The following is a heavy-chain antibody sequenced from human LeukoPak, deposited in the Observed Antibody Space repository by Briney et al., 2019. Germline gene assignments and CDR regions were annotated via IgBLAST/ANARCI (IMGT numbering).Heavy chain of an antibody. CDR1: GFTFSSYW. CDR3: ARLDYYGSGSYQVDY. V-gene: IGHV3-7*03. D-gene: IGHD3-10*01. CDR2: IKQDGSEK. Sequence: PGGSLRLSCAASGFTFSSYWMSWVRQAPGKGREGVANIKQDGSEKYYVDSVKGRFTISRDNAKNSLYLQMNSLRAEDTAVYYCARLDYYGSGSYQVDYWGQGTLVTVSS. J-gene: IGHJ4*02.